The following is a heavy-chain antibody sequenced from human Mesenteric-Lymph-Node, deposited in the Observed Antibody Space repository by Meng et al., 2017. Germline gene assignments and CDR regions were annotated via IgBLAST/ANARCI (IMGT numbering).Heavy chain of an antibody. CDR3: ARGGPNDFWSGYLDY. CDR2: ISAYNGNT. Sequence: QVQPVQSGAEGKKHGASVKVSCTASGYTFTSYGISWVRQAPGQGLEWMGWISAYNGNTNYAQKLQGRVTMTTDTSTSTAYMELRSLRSDDTAVYYCARGGPNDFWSGYLDYWGQGTLVTVSS. D-gene: IGHD3-3*01. CDR1: GYTFTSYG. J-gene: IGHJ4*02. V-gene: IGHV1-18*01.